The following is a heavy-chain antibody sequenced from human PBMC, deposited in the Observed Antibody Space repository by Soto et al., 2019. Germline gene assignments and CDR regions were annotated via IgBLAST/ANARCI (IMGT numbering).Heavy chain of an antibody. Sequence: PSETLSLTCTVSGGSISSGGYYWSWIRQHPGKCLEWIGYIYYSGSTYYNPSLKSRVTISVDTSKNQFSLKLSSVTAADTAVYYCARAHSVDFWYWGQGTLVTVYS. V-gene: IGHV4-31*03. D-gene: IGHD3-3*01. J-gene: IGHJ4*02. CDR1: GGSISSGGYY. CDR3: ARAHSVDFWY. CDR2: IYYSGST.